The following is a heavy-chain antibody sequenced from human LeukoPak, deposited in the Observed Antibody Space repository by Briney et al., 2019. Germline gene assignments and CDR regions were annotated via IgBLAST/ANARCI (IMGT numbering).Heavy chain of an antibody. CDR3: ARDRCGGSCYSDYGY. D-gene: IGHD2-15*01. J-gene: IGHJ4*02. CDR2: IIPILGIA. V-gene: IGHV1-69*04. Sequence: SVKVSCKASGGTFSSYAISWVRQAPGQGLEWMGRIIPILGIANYAQKFQGRVTITADKSTSTAYMELSSLRSEDTAVYYCARDRCGGSCYSDYGYWGQGTLVTVSS. CDR1: GGTFSSYA.